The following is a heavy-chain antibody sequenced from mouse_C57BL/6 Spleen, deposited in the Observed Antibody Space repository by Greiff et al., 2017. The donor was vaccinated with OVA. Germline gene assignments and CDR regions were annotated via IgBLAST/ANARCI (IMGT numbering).Heavy chain of an antibody. Sequence: EVHLVESGGGLVKPGGSLKLSCAASGFTFSDYGMHWVRQAPEKGLEWVAYISSGSSTIYYADTVKGRFTIARDNAKNTLFLQMTSLRSEDTAMYYGARSDYYGSNYFDYWGKGTTLTVSS. V-gene: IGHV5-17*01. CDR3: ARSDYYGSNYFDY. J-gene: IGHJ2*01. CDR1: GFTFSDYG. D-gene: IGHD1-1*01. CDR2: ISSGSSTI.